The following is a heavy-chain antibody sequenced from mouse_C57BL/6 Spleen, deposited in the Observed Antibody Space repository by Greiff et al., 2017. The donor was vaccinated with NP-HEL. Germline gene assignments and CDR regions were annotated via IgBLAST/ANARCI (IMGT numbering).Heavy chain of an antibody. V-gene: IGHV14-4*01. Sequence: EVQLVESGAELVRPGASVKLSCTASGFNIKDDYMHWVKQRPEQGLEWIGWIDPENGDTEYASKFQGKATITADTSSNTAYLQLSSLTSEDTAVYYCTTWMLGSLDYWGQGTTLTVSS. CDR3: TTWMLGSLDY. D-gene: IGHD1-1*01. CDR2: IDPENGDT. CDR1: GFNIKDDY. J-gene: IGHJ2*01.